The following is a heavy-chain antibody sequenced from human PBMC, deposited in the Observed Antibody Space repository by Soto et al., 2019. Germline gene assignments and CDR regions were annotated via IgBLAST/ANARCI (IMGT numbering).Heavy chain of an antibody. CDR1: GFTFSSYA. V-gene: IGHV3-23*01. CDR2: ISGSGGST. Sequence: EVQLLESGGGLVQPGGSLRLSCAASGFTFSSYAMSWVRQAPGKGLEWVSAISGSGGSTYYADSVKGRFTISRDNSKNTLYLQMNSLRAEDTAVYYCAASFLTGTTGMFGFETWGQGTLVTVSS. CDR3: AASFLTGTTGMFGFET. J-gene: IGHJ5*02. D-gene: IGHD1-20*01.